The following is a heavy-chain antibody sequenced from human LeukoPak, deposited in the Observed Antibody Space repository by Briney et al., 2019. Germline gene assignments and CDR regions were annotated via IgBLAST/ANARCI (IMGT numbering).Heavy chain of an antibody. Sequence: PSGTLSLTCIVSGDSLSTYYWSWVRQAPGKGLEWICHVSYNGRTNYNPSLKSRATISLGTSKSHFTHTLNTMTPADTAIYYCAREHGSWSYRYSFFVDVWGKGTTVTVSS. J-gene: IGHJ6*04. D-gene: IGHD2/OR15-2a*01. CDR2: VSYNGRT. CDR3: AREHGSWSYRYSFFVDV. CDR1: GDSLSTYY. V-gene: IGHV4-59*01.